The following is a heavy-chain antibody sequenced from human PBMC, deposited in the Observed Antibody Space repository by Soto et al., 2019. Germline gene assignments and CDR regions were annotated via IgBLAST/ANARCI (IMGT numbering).Heavy chain of an antibody. D-gene: IGHD1-1*01. CDR2: IYPGDSDT. J-gene: IGHJ6*02. CDR3: ATRGPGLGTYYYYGMDV. CDR1: GYSFTSYW. Sequence: PGESLKISCKGSGYSFTSYWIGWVRQMPGKGLEWMGIIYPGDSDTRYGPSFQGQVTISADKSISTAYLQWSSLKASDTAMYYCATRGPGLGTYYYYGMDVWGQGTTVTVSS. V-gene: IGHV5-51*01.